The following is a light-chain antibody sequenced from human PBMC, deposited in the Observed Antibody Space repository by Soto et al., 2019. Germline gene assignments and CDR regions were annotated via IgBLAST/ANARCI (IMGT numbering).Light chain of an antibody. CDR1: QDISAS. CDR2: AAT. Sequence: DIQMTQSPSSVSASVGDRVTITCRASQDISASLAWYQQAPGKPPKLLIYAATTLQSGVPSRFSGSGSGTDFTLTISSLQPEDFATYFCQQANRFPPTFGRGTKVEIK. CDR3: QQANRFPPT. V-gene: IGKV1-12*01. J-gene: IGKJ4*01.